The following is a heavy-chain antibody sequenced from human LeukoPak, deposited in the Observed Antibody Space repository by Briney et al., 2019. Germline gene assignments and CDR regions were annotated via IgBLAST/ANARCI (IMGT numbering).Heavy chain of an antibody. Sequence: PSETLSLTCTVSGGSISSGGYSWSWIRQHPGKGLEWIGYIYYSGSTNYNPSLKSRVTISVDTSKNQLSLKLSSVTAADTAVYYCALIVYDSSGYYYFDYWGQGTLVTVSS. CDR1: GGSISSGGYS. V-gene: IGHV4-61*08. J-gene: IGHJ4*02. CDR2: IYYSGST. D-gene: IGHD3-22*01. CDR3: ALIVYDSSGYYYFDY.